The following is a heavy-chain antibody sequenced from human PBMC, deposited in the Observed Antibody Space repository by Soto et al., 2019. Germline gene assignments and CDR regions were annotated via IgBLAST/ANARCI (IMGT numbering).Heavy chain of an antibody. Sequence: SETLSLTCTVSGGSISSYYWCWIRQPPGKGLEWIGCIYYSGSTNYNPSLKSRVTISVDTSKNQFSLKLSSVTAADTAVYYCARHYCSGGSCYYRFDPWGQGTLVTVSS. J-gene: IGHJ5*02. D-gene: IGHD2-15*01. CDR3: ARHYCSGGSCYYRFDP. CDR1: GGSISSYY. V-gene: IGHV4-59*08. CDR2: IYYSGST.